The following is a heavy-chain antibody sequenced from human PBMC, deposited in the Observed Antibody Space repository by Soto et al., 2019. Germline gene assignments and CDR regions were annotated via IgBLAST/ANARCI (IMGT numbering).Heavy chain of an antibody. CDR2: ISDAAGSA. CDR3: ARPYGGKIGDAPDL. CDR1: GFTFSSYA. V-gene: IGHV3-23*01. Sequence: LRLSCVASGFTFSSYAMSWVRQVPGKGLEWVSTISDAAGSAYYVDSVKGRFTISRDNSKKTLYLQMNSLRAEDSAVYNCARPYGGKIGDAPDLWGPGTMVTVSS. J-gene: IGHJ3*01. D-gene: IGHD4-17*01.